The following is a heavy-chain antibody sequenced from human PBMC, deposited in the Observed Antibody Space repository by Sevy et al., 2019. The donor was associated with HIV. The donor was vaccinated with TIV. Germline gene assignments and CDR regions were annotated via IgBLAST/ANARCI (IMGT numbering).Heavy chain of an antibody. V-gene: IGHV3-74*01. D-gene: IGHD3-16*01. J-gene: IGHJ4*02. CDR2: INSDGSST. CDR3: ARLKEGLGY. Sequence: GGSLRLSCAASGFTCSNYWMHWVRQAPGKGLVWVSRINSDGSSTIYADSVKGRFTISRDNAKNTLYLQMNSLRAEDTAVYYCARLKEGLGYWVQGTLVTVSS. CDR1: GFTCSNYW.